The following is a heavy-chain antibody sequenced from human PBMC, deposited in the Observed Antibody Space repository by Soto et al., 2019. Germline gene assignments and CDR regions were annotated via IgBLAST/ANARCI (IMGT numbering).Heavy chain of an antibody. V-gene: IGHV2-5*02. CDR1: GFSLSTSGVG. D-gene: IGHD3-10*01. CDR2: IYWDDDK. CDR3: AQGVWFGELCDAFVI. J-gene: IGHJ3*02. Sequence: QITLKESGPTLVKPTQTLTLTCTFSGFSLSTSGVGVAWIRQPPGKALEWLALIYWDDDKPYSPFLESRLTFXXDXSXXQVVLTMTNIDPVYTATYSCAQGVWFGELCDAFVILGQGTMVTVSS.